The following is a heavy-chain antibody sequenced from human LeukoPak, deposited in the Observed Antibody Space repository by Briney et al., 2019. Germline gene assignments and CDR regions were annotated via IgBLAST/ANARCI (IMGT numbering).Heavy chain of an antibody. CDR2: IYYSGST. CDR3: ARDRVSVAAMRI. CDR1: GGSISSSSYY. V-gene: IGHV4-39*02. Sequence: SETLSLTCTVSGGSISSSSYYWGWIRQPPGKGLEWIGSIYYSGSTYYNPSLKSRVTISVDTSKNQFSLKLSSVTAADTAVYYCARDRVSVAAMRIWGQGTMVTVSS. D-gene: IGHD6-13*01. J-gene: IGHJ3*02.